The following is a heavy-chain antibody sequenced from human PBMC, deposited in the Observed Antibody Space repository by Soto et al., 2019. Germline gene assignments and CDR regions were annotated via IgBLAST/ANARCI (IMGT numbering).Heavy chain of an antibody. CDR1: GASLNSGNYY. CDR3: ARLRIATNNYKWFDP. V-gene: IGHV4-31*03. Sequence: PSETLSLTCSVSGASLNSGNYYWVCMRQFPGKGLEWIGHIYVTGAVDYNPSLRDRITISQDTSERQFSLNLRLVTAADTAVYYCARLRIATNNYKWFDPWGQGTLVTVSS. CDR2: IYVTGAV. J-gene: IGHJ5*02. D-gene: IGHD2-21*01.